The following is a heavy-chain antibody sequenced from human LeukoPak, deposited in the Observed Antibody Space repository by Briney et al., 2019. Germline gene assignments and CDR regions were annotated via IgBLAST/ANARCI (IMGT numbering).Heavy chain of an antibody. CDR3: ARGHYSSSWFDRAFDI. CDR2: INHSGST. CDR1: GGSFSGYY. J-gene: IGHJ3*02. Sequence: SETLSLTCAVYGGSFSGYYWSWIRQPPGKGLEWIGEINHSGSTNYNPSLKSRVTISVDTSKNRFSLKLSSVTAADTAVYYCARGHYSSSWFDRAFDIWGQGTMVTVSS. D-gene: IGHD6-13*01. V-gene: IGHV4-34*01.